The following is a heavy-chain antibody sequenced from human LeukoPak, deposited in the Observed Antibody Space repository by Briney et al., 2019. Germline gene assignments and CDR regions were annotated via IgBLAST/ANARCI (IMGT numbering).Heavy chain of an antibody. D-gene: IGHD3-22*01. CDR2: ISSSSSYI. CDR3: ARDLGYYDSSGYWGYAFDI. CDR1: GFTFSSYS. J-gene: IGHJ3*02. V-gene: IGHV3-21*01. Sequence: PGGSLRLSCAASGFTFSSYSMNWVRQAPGKGLEWVSSISSSSSYIYYADSVKGRFTISRDNAKNPLYLQMNSLRAEDTAVYYCARDLGYYDSSGYWGYAFDIWGQGTMVTVSS.